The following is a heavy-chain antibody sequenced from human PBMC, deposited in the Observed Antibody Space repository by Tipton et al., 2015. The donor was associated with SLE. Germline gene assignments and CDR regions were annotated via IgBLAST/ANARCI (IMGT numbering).Heavy chain of an antibody. V-gene: IGHV7-4-1*01. Sequence: QLVQSGSELKKPGASVKLSCKASGYRFSGYNINWVRQAPGQGLEWMGWINTKSGNPAYAQDFTGRFVFSLDTSVSTTYLEISSLKPEDTAIYYGARMGVGWESLYWGQGTRVTVSS. CDR2: INTKSGNP. CDR3: ARMGVGWESLY. J-gene: IGHJ4*02. D-gene: IGHD1-26*01. CDR1: GYRFSGYN.